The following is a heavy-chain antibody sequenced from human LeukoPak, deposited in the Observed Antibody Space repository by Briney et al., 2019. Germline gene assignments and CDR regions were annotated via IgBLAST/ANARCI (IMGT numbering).Heavy chain of an antibody. CDR2: INSDGSST. Sequence: GGSLRLSCAASGFTLSGNWMHWVRQAPGKGLVWVSRINSDGSSTSYADSVKGRFTISRDNSKNSLYLQMNSLRAEDTAVYYCARGRGGWSYFDYWGQGTLVTVSS. J-gene: IGHJ4*02. D-gene: IGHD6-19*01. CDR3: ARGRGGWSYFDY. CDR1: GFTLSGNW. V-gene: IGHV3-74*01.